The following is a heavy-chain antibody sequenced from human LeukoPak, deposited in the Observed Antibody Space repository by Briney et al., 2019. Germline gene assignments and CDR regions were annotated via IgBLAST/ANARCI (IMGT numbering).Heavy chain of an antibody. CDR1: GGTFSSYA. Sequence: ASVKVSCKASGGTFSSYAISWVRQAPGQGLEWMGGIIPIFGTANYAQKFQGRVTITADESTSTAYMELSSLRSEDTAVYYCARVVYGSGSYSCFDPWGQGTLVTVSS. D-gene: IGHD3-10*01. CDR3: ARVVYGSGSYSCFDP. CDR2: IIPIFGTA. V-gene: IGHV1-69*01. J-gene: IGHJ5*02.